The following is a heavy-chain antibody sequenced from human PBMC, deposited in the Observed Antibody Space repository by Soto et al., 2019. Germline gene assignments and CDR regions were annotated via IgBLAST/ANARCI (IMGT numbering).Heavy chain of an antibody. CDR2: IYYSGST. CDR1: GGSISSSSYY. J-gene: IGHJ6*02. D-gene: IGHD3-22*01. Sequence: SETLSLTCTVSGGSISSSSYYWGWIRQPPGKGLEWIGSIYYSGSTYYNPSLKSRVTISVDTSKNQFSLKLSSVTAADTAVYYCARQGPYYYDSSGYQAGYGMDVWGQGTTVTVSS. CDR3: ARQGPYYYDSSGYQAGYGMDV. V-gene: IGHV4-39*01.